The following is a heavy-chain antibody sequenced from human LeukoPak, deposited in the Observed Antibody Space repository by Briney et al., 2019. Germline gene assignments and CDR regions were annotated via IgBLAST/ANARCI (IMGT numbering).Heavy chain of an antibody. V-gene: IGHV3-64*01. CDR2: ISSNGGST. D-gene: IGHD6-13*01. CDR3: ARLGSSWYESFGDI. CDR1: GFTFSSYA. J-gene: IGHJ3*02. Sequence: GGSLRLSCAASGFTFSSYAMHWVRQAPGKGLEYVSAISSNGGSTYYANSVKGRFTISRDNSKNTLYLQMGSLRAEDMAVYYCARLGSSWYESFGDIWGQGTMATVSS.